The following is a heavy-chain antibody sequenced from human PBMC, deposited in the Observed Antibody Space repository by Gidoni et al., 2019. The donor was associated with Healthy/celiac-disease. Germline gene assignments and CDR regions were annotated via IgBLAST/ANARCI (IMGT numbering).Heavy chain of an antibody. V-gene: IGHV4-4*07. CDR1: GGSISSYH. CDR3: ARMGYYDSSGYYPPHYYYYGMDV. Sequence: QVQLQESGPGLVTPSETLSLTCTASGGSISSYHWSWIRQPAGKGLEWIGRIYTSGSTNYNPSLKSRVTMSGDTSKNQFSLKLSSVTAADTAVYYCARMGYYDSSGYYPPHYYYYGMDVWGQGTTVTVSS. CDR2: IYTSGST. J-gene: IGHJ6*02. D-gene: IGHD3-22*01.